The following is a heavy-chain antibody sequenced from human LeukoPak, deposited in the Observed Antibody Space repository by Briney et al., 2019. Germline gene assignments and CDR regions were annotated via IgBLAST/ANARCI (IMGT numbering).Heavy chain of an antibody. V-gene: IGHV3-74*01. CDR1: GFSFSNYW. J-gene: IGHJ5*02. Sequence: GGSLRLSCVASGFSFSNYWMYWGRQAPGKGLVWVSRINSDGSYTDYADSAKGRFTISRDNAKDTLYLQMNSLRADDTAVYYCARADNWQSGGAWGQGTLVTVSS. CDR3: ARADNWQSGGA. CDR2: INSDGSYT. D-gene: IGHD1-1*01.